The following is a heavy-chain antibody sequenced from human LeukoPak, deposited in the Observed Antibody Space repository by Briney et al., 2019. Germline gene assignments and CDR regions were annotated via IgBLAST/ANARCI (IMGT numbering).Heavy chain of an antibody. J-gene: IGHJ5*02. Sequence: PGGSLRLSCAASGFTFSSYGMHWVRQAPGKGLEWVAVIWYDGSNKYYADSVKGRFTISRDNSKNTLYLQMNSLRAEDTAVYYCAKARMITFGGVIVPPFDPWGQGTLVTVSS. CDR3: AKARMITFGGVIVPPFDP. CDR1: GFTFSSYG. V-gene: IGHV3-30*02. D-gene: IGHD3-16*02. CDR2: IWYDGSNK.